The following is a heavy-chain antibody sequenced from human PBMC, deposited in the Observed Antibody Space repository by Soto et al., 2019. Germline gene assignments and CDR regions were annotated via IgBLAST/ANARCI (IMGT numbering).Heavy chain of an antibody. CDR3: ARTDWGSGGSDY. CDR2: ISSSSSYI. CDR1: GFTFSSYS. J-gene: IGHJ4*02. D-gene: IGHD7-27*01. V-gene: IGHV3-21*01. Sequence: GGSLRLSCAASGFTFSSYSMNWVRQAPGKGLEWVSSISSSSSYIYYADSVKGRFTISRDNAKNSLYLQMNSLRAEDKAVYYCARTDWGSGGSDYWGQGTLVTVSS.